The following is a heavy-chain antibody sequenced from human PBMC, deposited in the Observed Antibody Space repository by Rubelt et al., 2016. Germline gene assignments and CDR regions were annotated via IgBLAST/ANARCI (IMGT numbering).Heavy chain of an antibody. CDR3: ARSKQGPWYSGSYSF. Sequence: KGLVWVAQIISDGSTTTYADSVKGRFTISRDNAKNSLYLQMTSLRAEDTAVYYCARSKQGPWYSGSYSFWGQGTLVTVSS. CDR2: IISDGSTT. V-gene: IGHV3-74*01. D-gene: IGHD1-26*01. J-gene: IGHJ4*02.